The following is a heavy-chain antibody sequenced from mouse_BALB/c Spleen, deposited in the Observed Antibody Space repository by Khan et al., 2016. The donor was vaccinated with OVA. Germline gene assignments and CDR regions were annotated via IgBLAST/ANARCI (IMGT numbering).Heavy chain of an antibody. D-gene: IGHD1-1*01. CDR1: GYTFTSYW. V-gene: IGHV1-7*01. CDR2: INPSTGYS. J-gene: IGHJ3*01. CDR3: ANHGSTSAWFAY. Sequence: QIQLVQSGAELAKPGASVKMSCKASGYTFTSYWMHWVKQRPGQGLEWIGYINPSTGYSEFNQKFKDKATLTADKSSSTAYMQLSSLTSDDSSVYYCANHGSTSAWFAYCGQGTLVTVSA.